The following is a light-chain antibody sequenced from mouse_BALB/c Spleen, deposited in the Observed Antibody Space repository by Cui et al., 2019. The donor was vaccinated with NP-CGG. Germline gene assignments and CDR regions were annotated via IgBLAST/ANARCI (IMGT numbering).Light chain of an antibody. CDR1: TGAVTTNNY. CDR2: GTN. CDR3: ALWYSNHWV. J-gene: IGLJ1*01. Sequence: AVVTQESALTTSPGETVTLTCRSSTGAVTTNNYANWVQEKPDHLFTGLIGGTNNRAPGGPARFSGSLIGDKAALTITGAQTEDEAIYFCALWYSNHWVFGGGTKLTVL. V-gene: IGLV1*01.